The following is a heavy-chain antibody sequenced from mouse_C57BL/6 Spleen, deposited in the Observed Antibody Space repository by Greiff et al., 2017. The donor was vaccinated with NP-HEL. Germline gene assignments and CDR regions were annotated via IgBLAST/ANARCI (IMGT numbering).Heavy chain of an antibody. V-gene: IGHV5-6*01. CDR2: ISSGGSYT. Sequence: EVQRVESGGDLVKPGGSLKLSCAASGFTFSSYGMSWVRQTPDKRLEWVATISSGGSYTYYPDSVKGRFTISRDNAKNTLYLQMSSLKSEDTAMYYCARHNWDVGAMDYWGQGTSVTVSS. CDR1: GFTFSSYG. D-gene: IGHD4-1*02. CDR3: ARHNWDVGAMDY. J-gene: IGHJ4*01.